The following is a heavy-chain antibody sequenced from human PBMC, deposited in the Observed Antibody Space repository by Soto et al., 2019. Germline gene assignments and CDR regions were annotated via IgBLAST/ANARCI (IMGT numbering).Heavy chain of an antibody. CDR3: ARHGEARGEFDVYYFDY. CDR2: IYYSGST. J-gene: IGHJ4*02. CDR1: GGSISSSSYY. D-gene: IGHD3-10*01. Sequence: SETLSLTCTVSGGSISSSSYYWGWIRQPPGRGLEWIGSIYYSGSTYYNPSLKSRVTISVDTSKNQFSLKLSSVTAADTAVYYCARHGEARGEFDVYYFDYWGQGALVTVSS. V-gene: IGHV4-39*01.